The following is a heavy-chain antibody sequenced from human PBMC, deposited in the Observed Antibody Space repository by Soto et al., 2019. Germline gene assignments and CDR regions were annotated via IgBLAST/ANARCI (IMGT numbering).Heavy chain of an antibody. D-gene: IGHD6-6*01. CDR1: GYTFTGYY. V-gene: IGHV1-2*04. CDR3: ARETQGYSRSSIYDY. Sequence: ASVKVSCKASGYTFTGYYMHWVRQAPGQGLEWMGWINPNSGGTNYAQKFQGWVTMTRDTSISTAYMELSRLRSDDTAVYYCARETQGYSRSSIYDYRGQGTLVIVSS. J-gene: IGHJ4*02. CDR2: INPNSGGT.